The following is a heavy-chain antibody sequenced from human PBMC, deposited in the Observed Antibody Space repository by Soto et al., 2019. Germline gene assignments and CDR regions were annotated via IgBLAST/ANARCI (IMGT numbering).Heavy chain of an antibody. CDR1: GYSFTSYW. V-gene: IGHV5-51*01. CDR3: ARLGSWSSTSCFYYYYGMDV. D-gene: IGHD2-2*01. J-gene: IGHJ6*02. Sequence: GESLKISCKGSGYSFTSYWIGWVRQMPGKGLEWMGIIYPGDSDTRYSPSLQGQVTISADKSISTAYLQWSSLKASDTAMYYCARLGSWSSTSCFYYYYGMDVWGQGSTVTVYS. CDR2: IYPGDSDT.